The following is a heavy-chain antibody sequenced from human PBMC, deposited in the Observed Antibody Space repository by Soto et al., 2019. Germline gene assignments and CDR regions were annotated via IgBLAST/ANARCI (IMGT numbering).Heavy chain of an antibody. V-gene: IGHV3-30-3*01. CDR2: ISYDGSNK. CDR1: GFTFSSYA. CDR3: AREVKVEDLTTYYYYYGMDV. D-gene: IGHD4-17*01. Sequence: PGGSLRLSCAASGFTFSSYAMHWVRQAPGKGLEWVAVISYDGSNKYYADSVKGRFTISRDNSKNTLYLQMNSLRAEDTAVYYCAREVKVEDLTTYYYYYGMDVWGQGTTVTVSS. J-gene: IGHJ6*02.